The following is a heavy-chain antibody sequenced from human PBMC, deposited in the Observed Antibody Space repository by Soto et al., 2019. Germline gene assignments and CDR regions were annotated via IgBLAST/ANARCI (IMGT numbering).Heavy chain of an antibody. D-gene: IGHD6-6*01. V-gene: IGHV1-8*01. CDR1: GYTFTSYD. CDR3: ARGPLRPIAARGYNWFDP. CDR2: MNPNSGNT. J-gene: IGHJ5*02. Sequence: ASVKVSCKASGYTFTSYDINWVRQATGQGLEWMGWMNPNSGNTGYAQKFQGRVTMTRNTSISTAYMELSSLRSEDTAVYYCARGPLRPIAARGYNWFDPWGQGTLVTVSS.